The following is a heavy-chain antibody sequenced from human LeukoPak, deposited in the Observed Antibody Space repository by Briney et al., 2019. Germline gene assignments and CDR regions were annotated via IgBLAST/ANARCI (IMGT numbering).Heavy chain of an antibody. CDR2: IYYSGST. J-gene: IGHJ4*02. V-gene: IGHV4-30-4*01. Sequence: SETLSLTCTVSGGSISSGDYYRSWIRQPPGKGLEWIGYIYYSGSTYYNPSLKSRITISVDTSKNQFSLKLSSVTAADTAVYYCARAVPNYDTLTGYYLTPFDYWGQGTLVTVSS. CDR3: ARAVPNYDTLTGYYLTPFDY. CDR1: GGSISSGDYY. D-gene: IGHD3-9*01.